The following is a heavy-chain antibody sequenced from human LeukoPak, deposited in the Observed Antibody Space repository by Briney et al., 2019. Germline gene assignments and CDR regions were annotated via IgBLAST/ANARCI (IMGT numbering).Heavy chain of an antibody. CDR2: IYYSGST. J-gene: IGHJ6*03. CDR3: AKETRDSSSWYEAYMDV. D-gene: IGHD6-13*01. Sequence: SETLSLTCTVSGGSISSSSYYWGWIRQPPGKGLEWIGSIYYSGSTYYNPSLKSRVTISVDTSKNQFSLKLSSVTAADTAVYYCAKETRDSSSWYEAYMDVWGQGTTVTVSS. V-gene: IGHV4-39*07. CDR1: GGSISSSSYY.